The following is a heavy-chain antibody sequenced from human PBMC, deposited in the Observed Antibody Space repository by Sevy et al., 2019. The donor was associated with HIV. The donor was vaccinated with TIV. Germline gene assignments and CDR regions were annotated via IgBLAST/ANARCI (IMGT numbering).Heavy chain of an antibody. D-gene: IGHD3-10*01. Sequence: GGSLRLSCTASGFTFSTYEMNWVRQAPGKGLEWLSYINSAGGTIHYADSVKGRFTISRDNAKNSLSLQMNSLRAEDTAVYYCATNKVTALWGQGTLVTVSS. J-gene: IGHJ4*02. V-gene: IGHV3-48*03. CDR1: GFTFSTYE. CDR2: INSAGGTI. CDR3: ATNKVTAL.